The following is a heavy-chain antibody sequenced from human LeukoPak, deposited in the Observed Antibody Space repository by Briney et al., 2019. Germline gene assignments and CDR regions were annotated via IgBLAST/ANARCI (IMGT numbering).Heavy chain of an antibody. D-gene: IGHD2-15*01. CDR3: ARVRGPSFVLSPIDY. J-gene: IGHJ4*02. CDR1: RFTFSRHW. V-gene: IGHV3-7*01. CDR2: IEQDGDEK. Sequence: PGGSLRLSCAAFRFTFSRHWMSWVRQAPGKGLEWVANIEQDGDEKYYVDSVKGRFIISRDNTKNSLYLQMNSLRAEDTAVYYCARVRGPSFVLSPIDYWGQGTLVTVSS.